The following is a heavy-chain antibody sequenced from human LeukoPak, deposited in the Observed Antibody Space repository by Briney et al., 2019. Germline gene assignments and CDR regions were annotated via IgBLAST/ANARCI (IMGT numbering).Heavy chain of an antibody. D-gene: IGHD2-2*01. CDR1: GYTLNSYG. CDR2: INPFNANT. Sequence: ASVKVSCKASGYTLNSYGITWVRQAPGQGLEWMGWINPFNANTAYAQKLQGRVTMTTDTSTNTAYMDLRSLGSDAPAVYYCARDFTPPHRTSTSCPRGGWFDPWGQGTLVTVSP. V-gene: IGHV1-18*01. CDR3: ARDFTPPHRTSTSCPRGGWFDP. J-gene: IGHJ5*02.